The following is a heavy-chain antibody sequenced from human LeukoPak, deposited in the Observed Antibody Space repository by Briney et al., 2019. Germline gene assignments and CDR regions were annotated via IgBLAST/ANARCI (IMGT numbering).Heavy chain of an antibody. CDR1: GYTFSGFY. CDR3: ARVVDILTGHDTALDY. Sequence: ASVKVSCKASGYTFSGFYIHWVRQAPGQGLEWMGWINPNTGGTNFAQNFQGRVTMTTVTSISTAYMELSRLRSDDTAVYYCARVVDILTGHDTALDYWGQGTLVTVSS. CDR2: INPNTGGT. D-gene: IGHD3-9*01. V-gene: IGHV1-2*02. J-gene: IGHJ4*02.